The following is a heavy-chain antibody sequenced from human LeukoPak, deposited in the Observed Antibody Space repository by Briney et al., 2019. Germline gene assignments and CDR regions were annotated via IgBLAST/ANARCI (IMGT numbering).Heavy chain of an antibody. J-gene: IGHJ4*01. CDR3: GKEVNGSGRQIDY. Sequence: PSETLSLTCTVSDGSISSYFWSWIRQPAGKGLEWIGRIYTSGTTNYNPSLKSRVTMSVDTSKNQFSLQLSSVTAADTAVYYGGKEVNGSGRQIDYWGQGNLVNVSS. CDR2: IYTSGTT. V-gene: IGHV4-4*07. CDR1: DGSISSYF. D-gene: IGHD3-10*01.